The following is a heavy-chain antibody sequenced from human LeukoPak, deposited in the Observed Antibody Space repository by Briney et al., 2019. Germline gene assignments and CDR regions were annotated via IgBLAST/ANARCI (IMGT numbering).Heavy chain of an antibody. D-gene: IGHD1-1*01. CDR1: GFTFTNYA. J-gene: IGHJ4*02. CDR2: ISGSNSYI. Sequence: GGSLRLSCAASGFTFTNYAMSWVRQAPGKGLEWVSSISGSNSYILYADSVKGRFTVSRDNAKDSLYLQMNSLRAEDTAVYYCARALTTLTYEGYWGQGTLVTVSS. CDR3: ARALTTLTYEGY. V-gene: IGHV3-21*01.